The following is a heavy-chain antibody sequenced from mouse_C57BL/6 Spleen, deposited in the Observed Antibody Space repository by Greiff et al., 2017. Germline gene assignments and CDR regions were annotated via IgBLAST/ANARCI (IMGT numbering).Heavy chain of an antibody. CDR3: AREDYGSSQYYFDY. V-gene: IGHV5-4*01. CDR1: GFTFSSYA. D-gene: IGHD1-1*01. J-gene: IGHJ2*01. CDR2: ISDGGSYT. Sequence: EVKVVESGGGLVKPGGSLKLSCAASGFTFSSYAMSWVRQTPEKRLEWVATISDGGSYTYYPDNVKGRFTISRDNAKNNLYLQMSHLKSEDTAMYYCAREDYGSSQYYFDYWGQGTTLTVSS.